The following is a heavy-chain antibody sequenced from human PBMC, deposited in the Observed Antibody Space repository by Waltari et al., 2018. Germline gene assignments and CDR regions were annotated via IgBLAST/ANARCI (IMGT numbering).Heavy chain of an antibody. CDR2: IRGTGATK. J-gene: IGHJ3*01. Sequence: EVQLLESGGGLAQPGGSLRLSCVGSGFTLNTYAMTWFRQAPGKALEGVSRIRGTGATKYYVDSGRGRFSISRDDSKNILFLQMDSLRVEDTALYFCARNGYNWVAFDVWGQGAMVSVSS. CDR3: ARNGYNWVAFDV. V-gene: IGHV3-23*01. CDR1: GFTLNTYA. D-gene: IGHD5-12*01.